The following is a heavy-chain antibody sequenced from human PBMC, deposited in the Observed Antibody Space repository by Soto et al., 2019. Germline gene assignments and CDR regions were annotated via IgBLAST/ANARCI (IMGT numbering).Heavy chain of an antibody. CDR1: GYSFTSYW. Sequence: GESLKISCKGSGYSFTSYWISWVRQMPGKGLEWMGRIDPSDSYTNYSPSFQGHVTISADKSISTAYLQWSSLKASDTAMYYCARHKGKDYGDYGRLYYYYYGMDVWGQGTTVTVSS. V-gene: IGHV5-10-1*01. CDR3: ARHKGKDYGDYGRLYYYYYGMDV. CDR2: IDPSDSYT. J-gene: IGHJ6*02. D-gene: IGHD4-17*01.